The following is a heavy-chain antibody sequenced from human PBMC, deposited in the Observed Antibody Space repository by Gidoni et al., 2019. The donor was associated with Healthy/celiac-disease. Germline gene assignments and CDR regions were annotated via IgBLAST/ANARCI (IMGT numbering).Heavy chain of an antibody. CDR1: GFTFSSYA. V-gene: IGHV3-23*01. D-gene: IGHD3-22*01. CDR2: ISGSGGST. CDR3: AKDLSGLDFSFDY. Sequence: EVQLLESGGGLVQPGGSLRLSCAASGFTFSSYAMSWVRQAPGKGRELVSAISGSGGSTYYADSEKGRFTISRDNSKNTLYLQMNSLRAEDTAVYYCAKDLSGLDFSFDYWGQGTLVTVSS. J-gene: IGHJ4*02.